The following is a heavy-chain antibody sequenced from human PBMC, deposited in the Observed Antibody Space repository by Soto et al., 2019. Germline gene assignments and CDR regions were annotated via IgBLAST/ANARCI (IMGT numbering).Heavy chain of an antibody. CDR1: GGSISSGGYY. D-gene: IGHD3-22*01. J-gene: IGHJ3*01. CDR2: IYYSGST. Sequence: QVQLQESGPGLVKPSQTLSLTCIVSGGSISSGGYYWSWIRQHPGKGPEWIGYIYYSGSTYSNPFRKRRVTSSVDPSKNQVSLKVSSVTAADTAVYYCARYGVVDRRGAFDLRGQGTMVTV. V-gene: IGHV4-31*03. CDR3: ARYGVVDRRGAFDL.